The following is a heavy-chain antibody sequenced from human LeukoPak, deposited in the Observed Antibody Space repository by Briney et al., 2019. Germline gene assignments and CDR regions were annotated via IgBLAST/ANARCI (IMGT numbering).Heavy chain of an antibody. D-gene: IGHD3-22*01. V-gene: IGHV3-66*01. CDR3: VRNRGAYYYDTGY. CDR2: IYSGGDK. CDR1: GFTFSSYG. Sequence: PGGSLRLSCAASGFTFSSYGMNWVRQAPGNGLEWVSVIYSGGDKYYADSVKGRFTISRDNSKNTLYLQMNSLRAEDTAVYYCVRNRGAYYYDTGYWGQGTLVTVSS. J-gene: IGHJ4*02.